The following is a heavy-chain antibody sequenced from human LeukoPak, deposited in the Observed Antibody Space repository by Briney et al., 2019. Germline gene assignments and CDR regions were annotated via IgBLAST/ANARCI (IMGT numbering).Heavy chain of an antibody. CDR1: GFTFSSYA. D-gene: IGHD2-15*01. CDR3: ARDSPYCSGGSCYRSDNFDY. CDR2: ISYDGSNK. Sequence: GGSLRLSCAASGFTFSSYAMHWVRQAPGKGLEWVAVISYDGSNKYYADSVKGRFTISRDNSKNTLYLQMNSLRAEDTAVYYCARDSPYCSGGSCYRSDNFDYWGQGTLVTVSS. V-gene: IGHV3-30*04. J-gene: IGHJ4*02.